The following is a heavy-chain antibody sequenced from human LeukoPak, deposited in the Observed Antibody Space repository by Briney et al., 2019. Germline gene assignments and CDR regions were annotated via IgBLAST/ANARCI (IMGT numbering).Heavy chain of an antibody. J-gene: IGHJ4*02. D-gene: IGHD3-10*01. CDR1: GGSISSYY. Sequence: SETLSLTCTVSGGSISSYYWSWIRQSPGKGLEWIGYIYYSGSTNYNPSLKSRVTISVDTSKNQFSLKLSSVTAADTAVYYCARHFLWFGELMAFDYWGQGTLVTVSS. CDR2: IYYSGST. CDR3: ARHFLWFGELMAFDY. V-gene: IGHV4-59*08.